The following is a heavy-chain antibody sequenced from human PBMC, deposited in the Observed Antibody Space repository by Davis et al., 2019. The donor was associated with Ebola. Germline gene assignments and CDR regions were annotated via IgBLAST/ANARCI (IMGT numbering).Heavy chain of an antibody. Sequence: GESLKISCQTSGYTFTSYWIAWVRQMPGKGLEWMGIIYPGDSDTRYSPSFLGQVTISADKSISTAYLQWSSLKASDTAMYYCARFYGSGSYVPRDAFDIWGQGTMVTVSS. D-gene: IGHD3-10*01. CDR2: IYPGDSDT. V-gene: IGHV5-51*01. CDR3: ARFYGSGSYVPRDAFDI. J-gene: IGHJ3*02. CDR1: GYTFTSYW.